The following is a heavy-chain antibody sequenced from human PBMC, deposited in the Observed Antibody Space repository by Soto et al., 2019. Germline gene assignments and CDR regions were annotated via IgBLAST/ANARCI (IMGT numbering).Heavy chain of an antibody. D-gene: IGHD4-17*01. CDR1: GGSISSYY. Sequence: SETLSLTCTVSGGSISSYYWSWIRQPPGKGLEWIGYIYYSGSTNYNPSLKSRVTISVDTSKNQFSLKLSSVTAADTAVYYCARAQPYGDYPFDYWGQGTLVTVSS. CDR3: ARAQPYGDYPFDY. V-gene: IGHV4-59*01. J-gene: IGHJ4*02. CDR2: IYYSGST.